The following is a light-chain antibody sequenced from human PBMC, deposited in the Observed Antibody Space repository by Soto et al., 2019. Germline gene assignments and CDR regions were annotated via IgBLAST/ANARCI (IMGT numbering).Light chain of an antibody. V-gene: IGKV1-5*03. Sequence: DIQMTQSPSTLSASVGDRVTITCRASQSISSWVAWYQQKPGKAPKLLIYKACSLESGVPSRFSGSGSGTEFPLTISSLQPDDFATYYCQQYDSYALTFGGGTKVEIK. CDR3: QQYDSYALT. J-gene: IGKJ4*01. CDR2: KAC. CDR1: QSISSW.